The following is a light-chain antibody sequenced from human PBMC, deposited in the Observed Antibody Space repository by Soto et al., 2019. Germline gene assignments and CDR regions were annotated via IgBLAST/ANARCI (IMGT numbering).Light chain of an antibody. Sequence: QSVLTQPPSVSGAPGQRVTISCTGSSSNIGAGYAVHWYQHLPGTGPKLLIYNNAIRPSGVPDRFSGSRSATSASLAITGLQAEDEAAYYCCSYVPSSIPFGGGTKLTVL. V-gene: IGLV1-40*01. J-gene: IGLJ2*01. CDR2: NNA. CDR3: CSYVPSSIP. CDR1: SSNIGAGYA.